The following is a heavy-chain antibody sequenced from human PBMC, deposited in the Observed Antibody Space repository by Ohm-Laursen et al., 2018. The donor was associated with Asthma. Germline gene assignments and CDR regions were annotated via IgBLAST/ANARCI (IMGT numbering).Heavy chain of an antibody. CDR1: GDSISSGNNY. V-gene: IGHV4-31*03. Sequence: TLSLTCTVSGDSISSGNNYWSWIRQLPGKGLEWIGYIYYSGITYSNPSLRSRVSTSVDTSKNQFSLKLSPVTAADTAVYYCARGTFYYESTGYYFFDHWGQGALVTVSS. CDR3: ARGTFYYESTGYYFFDH. CDR2: IYYSGIT. D-gene: IGHD3-22*01. J-gene: IGHJ4*02.